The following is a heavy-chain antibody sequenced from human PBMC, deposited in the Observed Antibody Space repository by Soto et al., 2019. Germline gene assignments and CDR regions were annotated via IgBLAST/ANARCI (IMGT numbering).Heavy chain of an antibody. J-gene: IGHJ4*02. CDR2: IIPIFGTA. V-gene: IGHV1-69*05. CDR3: ARESYNWNYDY. D-gene: IGHD1-20*01. Sequence: SVKVSCKASGGTFSSYAISWVRQAPGQGLEWMGGIIPIFGTANYAQKFQGRLTMTRDTSINTAYMELSRLRSDDTAVYYCARESYNWNYDYWGQGSLVTVSS. CDR1: GGTFSSYA.